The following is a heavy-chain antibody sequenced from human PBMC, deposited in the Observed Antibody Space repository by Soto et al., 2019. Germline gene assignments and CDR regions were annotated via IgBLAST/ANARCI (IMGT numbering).Heavy chain of an antibody. CDR1: GGSFIDSY. CDR3: ARGRPAIATRWFDS. D-gene: IGHD1-1*01. CDR2: ITSSGTT. Sequence: PSETLSLTCAVFGGSFIDSYCICIRHSPGKGLEWIGEITSSGTTYYNPSLKSRVTISGDTSKNQFSLEVRSVTAADTAVYYCARGRPAIATRWFDSWGQGTLVTVSS. J-gene: IGHJ5*01. V-gene: IGHV4-34*01.